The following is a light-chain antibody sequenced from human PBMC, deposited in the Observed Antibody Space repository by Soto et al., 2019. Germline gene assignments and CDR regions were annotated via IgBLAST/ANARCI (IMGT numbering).Light chain of an antibody. CDR1: QSVSSSY. V-gene: IGKV3D-20*02. CDR2: GAS. Sequence: EIVLTQSPCTLSLSPGERSTLSCISIQSVSSSYLAWYQQKPGQAPRLLIYGASGRAAGIPDRFSGSGSGTDFTLTISSLEPEDFAVYYCQQRSNWPPLTFGGGTKVDIK. J-gene: IGKJ4*01. CDR3: QQRSNWPPLT.